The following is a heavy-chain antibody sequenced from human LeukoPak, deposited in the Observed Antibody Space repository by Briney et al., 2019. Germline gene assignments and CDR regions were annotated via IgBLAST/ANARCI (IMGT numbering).Heavy chain of an antibody. CDR1: GYTLTELS. CDR3: ATAAEVTTGENDY. Sequence: GPSVKVSCKVSGYTLTELSMHWVRQAPGKGLEWMGGFDPEDGETIYAHKFQGRVTMTEDTSTYTAYMELSSLRSEDTAVYYCATAAEVTTGENDYWGQGTLVTVSS. J-gene: IGHJ4*02. V-gene: IGHV1-24*01. D-gene: IGHD4-4*01. CDR2: FDPEDGET.